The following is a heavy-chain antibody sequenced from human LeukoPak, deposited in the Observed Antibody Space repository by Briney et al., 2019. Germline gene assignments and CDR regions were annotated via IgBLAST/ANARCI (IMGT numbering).Heavy chain of an antibody. J-gene: IGHJ3*02. V-gene: IGHV4-59*01. CDR3: ARNKPLDPFDI. D-gene: IGHD1/OR15-1a*01. Sequence: SETLSLTCTVSGGSISTYYWSWIRQPPGKGLEWIGYIYYSGSTYYNPSLKSRVTISVDTSKNQFSLKLSGVTAADTAVYYCARNKPLDPFDIWGQGTMVTVSS. CDR2: IYYSGST. CDR1: GGSISTYY.